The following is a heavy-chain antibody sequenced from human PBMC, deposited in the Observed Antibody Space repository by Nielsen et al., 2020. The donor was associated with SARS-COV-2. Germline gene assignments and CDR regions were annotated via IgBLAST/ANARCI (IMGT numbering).Heavy chain of an antibody. Sequence: GESLKISCAASGFTSSTHWMNWVRQAPGKGLEWVASINQDGSETYYLDVVKGRFTISRDNAKNSMSLQMNSLRVEDTAVYYCARDWSRAFDVWGQGTMVTVSS. V-gene: IGHV3-7*01. CDR1: GFTSSTHW. J-gene: IGHJ3*01. CDR2: INQDGSET. CDR3: ARDWSRAFDV.